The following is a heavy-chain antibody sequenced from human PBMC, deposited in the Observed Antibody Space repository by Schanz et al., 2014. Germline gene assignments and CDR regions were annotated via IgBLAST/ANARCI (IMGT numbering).Heavy chain of an antibody. V-gene: IGHV3-30*02. CDR3: ARDRDQWDGNFCDF. J-gene: IGHJ4*02. D-gene: IGHD1-26*01. CDR2: IRYDGSNK. CDR1: GFTFSSYG. Sequence: QVQLVESGGGVVQPGGSLRLSCAASGFTFSSYGMHWVRQAPGKGLEWVAFIRYDGSNKYYADSVKGRFTISRDNSKNPLYPQMNSLRAEDTAVYYCARDRDQWDGNFCDFWGQGTLVTVSS.